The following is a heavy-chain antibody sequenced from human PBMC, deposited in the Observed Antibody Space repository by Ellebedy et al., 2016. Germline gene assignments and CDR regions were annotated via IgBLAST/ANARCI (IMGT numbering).Heavy chain of an antibody. Sequence: ASVKVSXXASGYTFSNYGITWVRQAPGQGLEWMGWISAYNGNTNYAQKLQGRVTMTTDTSTSTAYMELSSLRSEDTAVYYCARDRKAAAGLSVYYYYYGMDVWGQGTTVTVSS. D-gene: IGHD6-13*01. V-gene: IGHV1-18*01. CDR3: ARDRKAAAGLSVYYYYYGMDV. J-gene: IGHJ6*02. CDR1: GYTFSNYG. CDR2: ISAYNGNT.